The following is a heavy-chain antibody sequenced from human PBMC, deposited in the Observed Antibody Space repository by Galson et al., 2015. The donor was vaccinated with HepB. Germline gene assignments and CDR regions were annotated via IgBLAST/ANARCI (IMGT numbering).Heavy chain of an antibody. J-gene: IGHJ4*02. Sequence: QSGAEVKKPGGSLRISCTGSGYSFTSYWISWVRQMPGKGLEWMGRIDPSDSYTNYSPSFQGHVTISADKSISTAYLQWSSLKASDTAMYYCARPPGGSSGWYGGVGYWGQGTLVTVSS. CDR2: IDPSDSYT. V-gene: IGHV5-10-1*01. CDR3: ARPPGGSSGWYGGVGY. D-gene: IGHD6-19*01. CDR1: GYSFTSYW.